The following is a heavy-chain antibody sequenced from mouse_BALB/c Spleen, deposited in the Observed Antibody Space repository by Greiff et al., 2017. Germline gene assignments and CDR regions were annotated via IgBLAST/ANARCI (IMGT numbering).Heavy chain of an antibody. CDR2: INPYNDGT. V-gene: IGHV1-14*01. Sequence: VQLQQSGPELVKPGASVKMSCKASGYTFASYVMHWVKQKPGQGLEWIGYINPYNDGTKYNEKFKGKATLTSDKSSSTAYMELSSLTSEDSAVYYCAWEMITTKSAMDYWGQGTSVTVSS. CDR3: AWEMITTKSAMDY. CDR1: GYTFASYV. D-gene: IGHD2-4*01. J-gene: IGHJ4*01.